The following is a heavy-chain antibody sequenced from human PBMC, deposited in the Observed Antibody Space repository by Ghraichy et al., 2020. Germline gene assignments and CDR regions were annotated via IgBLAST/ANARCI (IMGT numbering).Heavy chain of an antibody. Sequence: SETLSLTCTVSGGSISSYSDYWGWLRQPPGKGPEWIGSIYNSVSTHYNPSLKSRVTISIDTSKDQFSLRLTSVTAADTAIYYCARNKTGNLSGWFDPWGRGSLVIVS. CDR3: ARNKTGNLSGWFDP. V-gene: IGHV4-39*01. CDR1: GGSISSYSDY. CDR2: IYNSVST. D-gene: IGHD1-14*01. J-gene: IGHJ5*02.